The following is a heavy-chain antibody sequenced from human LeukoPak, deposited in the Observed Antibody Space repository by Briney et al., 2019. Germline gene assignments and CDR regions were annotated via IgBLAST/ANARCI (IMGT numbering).Heavy chain of an antibody. J-gene: IGHJ5*02. Sequence: GASVKVSCKTSGYTFINRGIGWVRQAPGQGLEWMGWISAYTGDTHYVQKFNDRVTMTIDTSTSTAYMELTSLRSDDTAFYYCARGLGLRLRPSRFDPWGQGTLVTVSS. D-gene: IGHD3-16*01. CDR2: ISAYTGDT. CDR1: GYTFINRG. V-gene: IGHV1-18*01. CDR3: ARGLGLRLRPSRFDP.